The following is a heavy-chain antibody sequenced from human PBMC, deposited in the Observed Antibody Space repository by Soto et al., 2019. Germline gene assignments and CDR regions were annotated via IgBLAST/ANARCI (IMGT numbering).Heavy chain of an antibody. Sequence: EVQVLESGGGLXXPGGSXXLSCAASGFXXXXXAMSXXXQAPGKGLEWVSAISGSGDSTRYADSVQGRFTISRDTSKHTLYLQMNSLRAEDTAVYYCAKFYYGDYSYYYYGMDVWGQGTTVTVSS. CDR1: GFXXXXXA. D-gene: IGHD4-17*01. V-gene: IGHV3-23*01. J-gene: IGHJ6*02. CDR2: ISGSGDST. CDR3: AKFYYGDYSYYYYGMDV.